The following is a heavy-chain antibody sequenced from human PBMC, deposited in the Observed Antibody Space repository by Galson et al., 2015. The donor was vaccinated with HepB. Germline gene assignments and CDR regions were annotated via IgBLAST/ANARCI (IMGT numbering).Heavy chain of an antibody. CDR2: IYPGDSDT. CDR1: GYSFTSYW. D-gene: IGHD3-9*01. J-gene: IGHJ3*02. CDR3: ARLPNARYYDILTGPGAFDI. Sequence: QSGAEVKKPGESLKISCKGSGYSFTSYWIGWVRQMPGKGLEWMGIIYPGDSDTRYSPSFQGQVTISADKSISTAYLQWSSLKASDTAMYYCARLPNARYYDILTGPGAFDIWGQGTMVTVSS. V-gene: IGHV5-51*01.